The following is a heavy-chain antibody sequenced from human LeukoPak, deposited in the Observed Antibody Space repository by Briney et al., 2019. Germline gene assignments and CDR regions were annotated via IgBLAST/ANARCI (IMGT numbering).Heavy chain of an antibody. CDR1: GFTFDDYG. CDR2: INWNGGST. D-gene: IGHD3-22*01. CDR3: VRDRGYSTFDY. J-gene: IGHJ4*02. Sequence: PGGSLRLSCAASGFTFDDYGMSWVRQAPGKGLEWVSGINWNGGSTGYADSVKGRFTISRDNAKNSLYLQMNSLRAEDTAVYFCVRDRGYSTFDYWGQGTLVTVSS. V-gene: IGHV3-20*04.